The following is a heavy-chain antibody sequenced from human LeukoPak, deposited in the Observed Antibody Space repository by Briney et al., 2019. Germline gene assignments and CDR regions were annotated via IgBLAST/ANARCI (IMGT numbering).Heavy chain of an antibody. CDR3: ARGDYYGSGSLNAFDI. CDR1: GGSISSGGYY. Sequence: SETLSLTCTVSGGSISSGGYYWSWIRQHPGKGLEWIGYTHYSATYYYSSLKSRITISLDTSKNQFSLNLSSVTAADAAVYYCARGDYYGSGSLNAFDIWGQGTMVTVSS. V-gene: IGHV4-31*03. CDR2: THYSAT. D-gene: IGHD3-10*01. J-gene: IGHJ3*02.